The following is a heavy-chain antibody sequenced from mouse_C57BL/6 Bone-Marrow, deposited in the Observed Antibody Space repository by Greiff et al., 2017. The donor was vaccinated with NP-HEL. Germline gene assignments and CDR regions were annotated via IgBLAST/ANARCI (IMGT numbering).Heavy chain of an antibody. CDR3: ARASSYYSNYVDFDY. CDR1: GYTFTSYW. CDR2: IDPSDSYT. Sequence: QVQLQQPGAELVMPGASVKLSCKASGYTFTSYWMHWVKQRPGQGLEWIGEIDPSDSYTNYNQKFKGKSTLTVDKSSSTAYMQLSSLTSEDSAVYYCARASSYYSNYVDFDYWDQGTTLTVSS. V-gene: IGHV1-69*01. J-gene: IGHJ2*01. D-gene: IGHD2-5*01.